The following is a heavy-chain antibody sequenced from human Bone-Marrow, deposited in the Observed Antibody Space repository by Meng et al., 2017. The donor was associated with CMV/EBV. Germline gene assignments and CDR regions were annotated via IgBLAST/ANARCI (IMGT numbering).Heavy chain of an antibody. Sequence: GESLKISCAASGFTFSSYAMSWVRQAPGKGLEWVSVIYSGGSSTYYADSVKGRFTISRDNSKNTLYLQMNSLRAEDTAVYYCAKVPAAIGRVLYFDYWGQGTLVTFSS. D-gene: IGHD2-2*01. CDR3: AKVPAAIGRVLYFDY. CDR2: IYSGGSST. V-gene: IGHV3-23*03. CDR1: GFTFSSYA. J-gene: IGHJ4*02.